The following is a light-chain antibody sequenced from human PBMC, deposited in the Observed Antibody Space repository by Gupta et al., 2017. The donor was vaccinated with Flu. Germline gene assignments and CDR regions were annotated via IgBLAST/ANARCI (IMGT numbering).Light chain of an antibody. CDR2: EVS. CDR1: SSDVGGYNY. Sequence: QSALTQPASVSGSPGPSITISCNGTSSDVGGYNYVSWYQQHPGKAPKLMIYEVSNRPSGVSNRFSGSKSGNTASLTISGLQAEDEADYYCSSYTSSSTLVFGGGTKLTVL. J-gene: IGLJ2*01. CDR3: SSYTSSSTLV. V-gene: IGLV2-14*01.